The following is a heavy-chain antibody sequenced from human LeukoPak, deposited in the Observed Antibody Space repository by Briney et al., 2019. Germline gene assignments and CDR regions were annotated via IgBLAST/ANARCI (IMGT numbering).Heavy chain of an antibody. CDR1: GYTFTSYW. CDR3: ARVGGFTYGCDY. Sequence: GESLKISCKGSGYTFTSYWISWVRQLPGKGLEWMGRIDPSDSYTKYSPSFQGHVAISADKYTNTAYLQWTSLQASDTAMYYCARVGGFTYGCDYWGQGTLVTVSS. V-gene: IGHV5-10-1*01. D-gene: IGHD5-18*01. CDR2: IDPSDSYT. J-gene: IGHJ4*02.